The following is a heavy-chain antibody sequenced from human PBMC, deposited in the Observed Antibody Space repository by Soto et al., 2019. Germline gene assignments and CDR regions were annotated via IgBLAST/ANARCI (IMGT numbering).Heavy chain of an antibody. D-gene: IGHD2-21*02. CDR1: GGSISSSSYY. CDR3: ARDSLASRDDFGDPLAFDI. J-gene: IGHJ3*02. V-gene: IGHV4-39*07. Sequence: SETLSLTCTVSGGSISSSSYYWGWIRQPPGKGLEWIGSIYYSGSTYYNPSLKSRVTISIDTSKNQFSLELSSVTAADTAVYYCARDSLASRDDFGDPLAFDIWGQGTMVTVSS. CDR2: IYYSGST.